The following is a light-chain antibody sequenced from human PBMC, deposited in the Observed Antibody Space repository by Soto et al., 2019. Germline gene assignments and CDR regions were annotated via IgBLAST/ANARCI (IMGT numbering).Light chain of an antibody. Sequence: EIVLTQSPGTLSLSPGERATLSCRASQSVSSSYLAWYQQKPGQAPRLLIYGASSRATGIPDRFSGSGSGTDFTLTISRLGPEDFAVYYCHQYGSSPGTFGQGTKLEIK. J-gene: IGKJ2*01. CDR1: QSVSSSY. CDR3: HQYGSSPGT. CDR2: GAS. V-gene: IGKV3-20*01.